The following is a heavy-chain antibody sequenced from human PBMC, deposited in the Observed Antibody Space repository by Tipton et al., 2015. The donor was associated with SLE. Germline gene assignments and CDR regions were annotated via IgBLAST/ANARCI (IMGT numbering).Heavy chain of an antibody. V-gene: IGHV4-34*01. D-gene: IGHD2-2*01. J-gene: IGHJ3*02. CDR1: GGSFSGYY. Sequence: TLSLTCAVYGGSFSGYYWSWIRQPPGKGLEWIGEINHSGSTNYNPSLKSRVTISVDTSKNQFSLKLSSVTAADTAVYYCAREKGIVGCTICSRGAFDIWGQGAMVAFSS. CDR2: INHSGST. CDR3: AREKGIVGCTICSRGAFDI.